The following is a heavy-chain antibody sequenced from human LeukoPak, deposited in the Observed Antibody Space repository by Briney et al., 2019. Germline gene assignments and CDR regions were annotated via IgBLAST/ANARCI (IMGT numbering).Heavy chain of an antibody. CDR2: ISASGGST. Sequence: GGSLRVSCAASGFTSSSYAMSWVRQAPGKGLEWVSTISASGGSTYYADSVKGRFTISRDNSKNTLYLQMNSLRAEDTAVYYCAKLRTIHYFDYWGQGTLVTVSS. D-gene: IGHD2-21*01. J-gene: IGHJ4*02. CDR3: AKLRTIHYFDY. V-gene: IGHV3-23*01. CDR1: GFTSSSYA.